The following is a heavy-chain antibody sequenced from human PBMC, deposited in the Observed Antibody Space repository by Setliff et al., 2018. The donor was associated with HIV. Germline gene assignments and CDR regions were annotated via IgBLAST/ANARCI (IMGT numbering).Heavy chain of an antibody. CDR2: IYPGDSDT. CDR3: ARSPIRYCSGGSCYSGFDY. J-gene: IGHJ4*02. D-gene: IGHD2-15*01. V-gene: IGHV5-51*01. Sequence: LGESLKISCKGSGYSFTSYWIGWVRQMPGKGLEWMGIIYPGDSDTRYSPSFQGQVTISADKSISTAYLQWSSLKASDTAMYYCARSPIRYCSGGSCYSGFDYWGQGTLVTVSS. CDR1: GYSFTSYW.